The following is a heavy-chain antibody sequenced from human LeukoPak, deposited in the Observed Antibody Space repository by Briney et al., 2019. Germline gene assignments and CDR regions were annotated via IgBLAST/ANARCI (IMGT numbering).Heavy chain of an antibody. CDR2: INPKRGGT. CDR3: AIQRLYCSGGSCYAVYFDY. J-gene: IGHJ4*02. V-gene: IGHV1-2*02. Sequence: GASVNVSCKASGYTFTGYYMHWVQQAPGQGLEWMGWINPKRGGTNYAQKFQGRVTMTSDTSISTAYMELSRLRSDDTAVYYCAIQRLYCSGGSCYAVYFDYWGQGTLVTVSS. CDR1: GYTFTGYY. D-gene: IGHD2-15*01.